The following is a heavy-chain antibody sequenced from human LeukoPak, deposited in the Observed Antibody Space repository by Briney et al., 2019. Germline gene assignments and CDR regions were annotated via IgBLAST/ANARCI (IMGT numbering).Heavy chain of an antibody. J-gene: IGHJ4*02. CDR2: IYHSGST. CDR1: GYSISSGYY. D-gene: IGHD3-10*01. CDR3: ARVVWFGENRTYYFDY. V-gene: IGHV4-38-2*02. Sequence: SETLSLTCTVSGYSISSGYYWGWIRQPPGKGLEWIGSIYHSGSTYYNPSLKSRVTISVDTSKNQFSLKLSSVTAADTAVYYCARVVWFGENRTYYFDYWGQGTLVAVSS.